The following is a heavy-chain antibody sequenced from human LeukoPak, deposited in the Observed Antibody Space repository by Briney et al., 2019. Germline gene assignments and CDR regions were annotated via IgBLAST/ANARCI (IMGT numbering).Heavy chain of an antibody. D-gene: IGHD2-21*02. V-gene: IGHV3-11*01. CDR2: ISTSGETI. CDR1: GFTFSDHY. J-gene: IGHJ4*02. CDR3: ARTARLLDY. Sequence: PGGSLRLSCAASGFTFSDHYMTWIRQAPGKGLEWLSYISTSGETINYADSVKGRFTVSRDNAKNSLFLQMNGLRADDTAVYYCARTARLLDYWGQGTLVTVSS.